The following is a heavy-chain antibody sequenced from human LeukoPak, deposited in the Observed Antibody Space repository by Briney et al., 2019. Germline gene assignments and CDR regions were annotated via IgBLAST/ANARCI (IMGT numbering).Heavy chain of an antibody. Sequence: SETLSLTCTVSGGSISSSSYYWGWIRQPPGKGLEWIGSIYYSGSTYYNPSLKSRITMSVDTSKNQFSLKLSSVTAADTAVYYCARPRHYYGSGSDYWGQGSLVTVSS. V-gene: IGHV4-39*01. CDR3: ARPRHYYGSGSDY. D-gene: IGHD3-10*01. J-gene: IGHJ4*02. CDR2: IYYSGST. CDR1: GGSISSSSYY.